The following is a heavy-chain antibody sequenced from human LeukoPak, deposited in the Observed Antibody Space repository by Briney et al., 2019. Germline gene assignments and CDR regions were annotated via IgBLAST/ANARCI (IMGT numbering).Heavy chain of an antibody. CDR3: ARSAEAEYYYDSSGLWEY. CDR2: IYYSGST. CDR1: GGSISSSSYY. J-gene: IGHJ4*02. D-gene: IGHD3-22*01. V-gene: IGHV4-39*07. Sequence: SETLSLTCTVSGGSISSSSYYWGWIRQPPGKGLEWIGTIYYSGSTYYNPSLKSRVTISVATSKNQFSLKLSSVTAADTAVYFCARSAEAEYYYDSSGLWEYWGQGTLVTVSS.